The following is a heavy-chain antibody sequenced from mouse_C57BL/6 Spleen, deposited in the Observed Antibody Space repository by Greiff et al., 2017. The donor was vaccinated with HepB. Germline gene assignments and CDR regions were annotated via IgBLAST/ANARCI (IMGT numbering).Heavy chain of an antibody. V-gene: IGHV1-59*01. CDR2: IDPSDSYT. J-gene: IGHJ2*01. Sequence: VQLQQPGAELVRPGTSVKLSCKASGYTFTSYWMHWVKQRPGQGLEWIGVIDPSDSYTNYNQKFKGKATLTVDTSSSTAYMQLSSLTSEDSAVYYCEVVATNYFDYWGQGTTLTVSS. D-gene: IGHD1-1*01. CDR1: GYTFTSYW. CDR3: EVVATNYFDY.